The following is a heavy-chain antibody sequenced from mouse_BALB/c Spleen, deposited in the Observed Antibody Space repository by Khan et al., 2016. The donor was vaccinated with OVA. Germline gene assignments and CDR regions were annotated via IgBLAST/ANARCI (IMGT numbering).Heavy chain of an antibody. CDR1: GYTFTTYT. V-gene: IGHV1-4*01. Sequence: VQLQQSEAELARPGASVKMSCKTSGYTFTTYTIHWVKHRPGQGLEWIVYITPSNGYTNCNQKFKDKSTFTAHQSSSTAYMQLSSLTSDYSAVFYGSRGGSYYRSDGWFSYWGQGTLVTVSA. J-gene: IGHJ3*01. D-gene: IGHD2-14*01. CDR3: SRGGSYYRSDGWFSY. CDR2: ITPSNGYT.